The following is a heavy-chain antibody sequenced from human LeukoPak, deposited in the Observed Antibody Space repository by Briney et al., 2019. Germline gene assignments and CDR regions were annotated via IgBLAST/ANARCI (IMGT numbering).Heavy chain of an antibody. V-gene: IGHV3-30*18. D-gene: IGHD6-13*01. Sequence: PGRSLRLSCAASGFTLSSYGMHWVRQAPGKGLEWVAVISYDGSNKYYADSVKGRFTISRDNSKNTLYLQMNSLRAEDTAVYYCAKDPHDSSSWPSNWFDPWGQGTLVTVSS. J-gene: IGHJ5*02. CDR3: AKDPHDSSSWPSNWFDP. CDR1: GFTLSSYG. CDR2: ISYDGSNK.